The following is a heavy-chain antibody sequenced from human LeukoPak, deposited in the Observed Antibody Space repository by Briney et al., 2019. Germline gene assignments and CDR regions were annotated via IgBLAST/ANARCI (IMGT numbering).Heavy chain of an antibody. CDR1: GFTFSDYY. CDR3: TTDHDYYDSSGYYYAFDY. V-gene: IGHV3-11*01. J-gene: IGHJ4*02. D-gene: IGHD3-22*01. CDR2: ISSSGSTI. Sequence: GGSLRLSCAASGFTFSDYYMSWIRQAPGKGLEWVSYISSSGSTIYYADSVKGRFTISRDNAKNSLYLQMNSLRAEDTAVYYCTTDHDYYDSSGYYYAFDYWGQGTLVTVSS.